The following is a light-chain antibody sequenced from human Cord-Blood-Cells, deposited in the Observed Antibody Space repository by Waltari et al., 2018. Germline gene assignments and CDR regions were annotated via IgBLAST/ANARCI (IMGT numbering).Light chain of an antibody. CDR3: SSYTSSSTVV. J-gene: IGLJ2*01. Sequence: QSALTQPASVSGSPGPSITLSCTGTSSDVGGYNYVFWYQQHPGKAPKRMIYDVSNRPSGVSNRFSGSKSGNTASLTISGLQAEDEADYYCSSYTSSSTVVFGGGTKLTVL. V-gene: IGLV2-14*01. CDR2: DVS. CDR1: SSDVGGYNY.